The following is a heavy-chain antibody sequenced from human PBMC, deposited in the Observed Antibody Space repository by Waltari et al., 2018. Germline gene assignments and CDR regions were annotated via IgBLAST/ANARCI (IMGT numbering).Heavy chain of an antibody. V-gene: IGHV4-39*01. Sequence: QLQLQESGPGLVKPSETLSLTCIVSGVSITTSIYYWALVRQPPGKGLEWIGAIFHTGSTYYTPSLKSRVSISVDTSNNHFSLKLTSVTAADAAVYYCVRHCFALVGSCNWFDPWGQGTLVTVSS. CDR1: GVSITTSIYY. J-gene: IGHJ5*02. CDR2: IFHTGST. D-gene: IGHD2-21*01. CDR3: VRHCFALVGSCNWFDP.